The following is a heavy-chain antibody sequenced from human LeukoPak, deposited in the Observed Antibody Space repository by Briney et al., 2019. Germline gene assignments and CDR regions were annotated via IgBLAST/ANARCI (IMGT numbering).Heavy chain of an antibody. Sequence: GGSLRLSCAASGSTFSSYAMSWVRQAPGKGLEWVSAISGSGGSTYYADSVKGRFTIFRDNSKHTLYLQMNSLRAEDTAVYYCAKDRYSYGNDKNDYWGQGTLVTVSS. D-gene: IGHD5-18*01. CDR2: ISGSGGST. CDR1: GSTFSSYA. CDR3: AKDRYSYGNDKNDY. J-gene: IGHJ4*02. V-gene: IGHV3-23*01.